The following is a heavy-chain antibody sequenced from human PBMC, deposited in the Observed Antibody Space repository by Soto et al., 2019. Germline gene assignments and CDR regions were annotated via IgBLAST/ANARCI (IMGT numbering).Heavy chain of an antibody. V-gene: IGHV3-11*01. CDR1: GFTFSDYY. Sequence: PGGSLRLSCAASGFTFSDYYMSWIRQAPGKGLEWVSYISSSGSTIYYADSVKGRFTISRDNAKNSLYLQMNSLRAEDTAVYYCARVRVTTWRASLDYWGREPWSPSPQ. CDR2: ISSSGSTI. CDR3: ARVRVTTWRASLDY. D-gene: IGHD4-4*01. J-gene: IGHJ4*02.